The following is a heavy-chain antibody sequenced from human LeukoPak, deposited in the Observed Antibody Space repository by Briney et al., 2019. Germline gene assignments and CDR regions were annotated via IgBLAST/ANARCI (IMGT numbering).Heavy chain of an antibody. CDR1: GYTFSSYD. CDR3: ARVMQLAHYYYYYMDI. V-gene: IGHV1-18*01. J-gene: IGHJ6*03. Sequence: ASVKVSCKASGYTFSSYDISWVRQAPGQGLEWMGWISAYNGYTNYAQKFQGRVTMTTDTSTSTAYMELRSLRSDDTAVYYCARVMQLAHYYYYYMDIWGKGTTVTVSS. CDR2: ISAYNGYT. D-gene: IGHD6-13*01.